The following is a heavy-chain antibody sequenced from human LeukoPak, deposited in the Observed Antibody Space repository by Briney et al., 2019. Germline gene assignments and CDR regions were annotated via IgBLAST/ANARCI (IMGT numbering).Heavy chain of an antibody. Sequence: GGSLRLSCAASGFTFSGYSMNWVRQAPGKGLEWVSSISSSSSYIYYADSVKGRFTISRDNAKNSLYLQMNSLRAEDTAVFYCARDRGRQQLINDYWGQGTLVTVSS. J-gene: IGHJ4*02. CDR2: ISSSSSYI. D-gene: IGHD6-13*01. V-gene: IGHV3-21*01. CDR1: GFTFSGYS. CDR3: ARDRGRQQLINDY.